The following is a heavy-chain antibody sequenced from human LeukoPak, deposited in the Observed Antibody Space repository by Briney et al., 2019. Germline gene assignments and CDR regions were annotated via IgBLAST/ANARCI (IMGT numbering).Heavy chain of an antibody. CDR1: GFIFSDNN. J-gene: IGHJ4*02. V-gene: IGHV3-11*01. CDR2: ISSSGFTM. CDR3: ARDVKGTLDY. Sequence: GGSLRLSCAASGFIFSDNNRGWIRQAPGKGLEWVSYISSSGFTMYYADSVKGRFTIARNNAKNSLYLQMNSLRAEDTAVYYCARDVKGTLDYWGQGTLVTVSS. D-gene: IGHD1-1*01.